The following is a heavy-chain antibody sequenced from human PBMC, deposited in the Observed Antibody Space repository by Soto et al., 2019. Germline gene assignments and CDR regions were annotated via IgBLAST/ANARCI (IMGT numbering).Heavy chain of an antibody. V-gene: IGHV3-33*01. D-gene: IGHD3-16*01. CDR1: GLPFSPSG. CDR3: SRDKGVTCLDT. J-gene: IGHJ5*02. Sequence: QAQLVESGGGVVQPGRSLRLSCAASGLPFSPSGMHWVRQAPGKGLEWVAMIWSDGSKEYYTDPVRGRFTITRYNSKNLIFRQRESLRAEDTAVFYCSRDKGVTCLDTWGQGNVVTVSS. CDR2: IWSDGSKE.